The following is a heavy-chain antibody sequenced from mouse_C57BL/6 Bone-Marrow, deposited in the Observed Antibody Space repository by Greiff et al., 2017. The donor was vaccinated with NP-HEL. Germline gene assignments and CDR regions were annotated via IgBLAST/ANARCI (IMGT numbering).Heavy chain of an antibody. J-gene: IGHJ1*03. CDR1: GFTFSSYG. CDR2: ISSGGSYT. D-gene: IGHD1-1*01. V-gene: IGHV5-6*01. Sequence: VQLKESGGDLVKPGGSLKLSCAASGFTFSSYGMSWVRQTPDKRLEWVATISSGGSYTYYPDSVKGRFTISRDNAKNTLYLQMSSLKSEDTAMYYCARREFLYYYGSRGYFDVWGTGTTVTVSS. CDR3: ARREFLYYYGSRGYFDV.